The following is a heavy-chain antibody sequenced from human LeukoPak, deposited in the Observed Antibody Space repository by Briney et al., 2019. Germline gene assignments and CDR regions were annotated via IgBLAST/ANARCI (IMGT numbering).Heavy chain of an antibody. V-gene: IGHV1-24*01. CDR3: ATAGYSSGRYDGYYYYGMDV. CDR2: FDPEDGET. CDR1: GYTLTELS. Sequence: ASVKVSCKVSGYTLTELSMHWVRQAPGKGLEWMGGFDPEDGETIYAQKFQGRVTMTEDTSTDTAYMELSSLRSEDTAVYYCATAGYSSGRYDGYYYYGMDVWGQGTTVTVSS. J-gene: IGHJ6*02. D-gene: IGHD6-19*01.